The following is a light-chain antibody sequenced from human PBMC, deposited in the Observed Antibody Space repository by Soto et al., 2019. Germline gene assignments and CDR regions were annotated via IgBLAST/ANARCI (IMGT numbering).Light chain of an antibody. J-gene: IGLJ1*01. CDR3: CSYAGTPYV. CDR2: GVS. Sequence: QSVLTQPRSVSGSPGQSVTISCTGTSSDVGGYTFVSWYQQHPGKAPKLMIYGVSERPSGVPDRFSGSKSGNTASLTISGLQAEDEADYYCCSYAGTPYVFGTGTKVHRP. V-gene: IGLV2-11*01. CDR1: SSDVGGYTF.